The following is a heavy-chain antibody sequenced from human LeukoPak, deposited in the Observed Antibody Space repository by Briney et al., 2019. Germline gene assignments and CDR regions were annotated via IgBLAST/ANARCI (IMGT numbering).Heavy chain of an antibody. Sequence: GGSPRLSCAASGFTFSSYWMSWVRQAPGKGLEWVANIKQDGSEKYYVDSVKGRCTISRDNAKNSLYLQMNSLRAEDTAVYYCARDQGPYGDYYFDYWGQGTLVTVSS. V-gene: IGHV3-7*01. J-gene: IGHJ4*02. CDR2: IKQDGSEK. CDR3: ARDQGPYGDYYFDY. CDR1: GFTFSSYW. D-gene: IGHD4-17*01.